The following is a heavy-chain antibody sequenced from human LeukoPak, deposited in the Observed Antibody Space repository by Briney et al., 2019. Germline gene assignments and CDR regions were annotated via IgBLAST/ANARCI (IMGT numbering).Heavy chain of an antibody. CDR3: ARDDGAGGLDV. CDR2: INAGNGDT. D-gene: IGHD1-26*01. J-gene: IGHJ6*02. Sequence: ASVKVPCKASGYTFNTYGLHWVRQAPGQGLEWVGWINAGNGDTKYSQKFQDRVAITTDTSADTGFMELFRLRSEDTAVYYCARDDGAGGLDVWGQGTPVTVSS. CDR1: GYTFNTYG. V-gene: IGHV1-3*01.